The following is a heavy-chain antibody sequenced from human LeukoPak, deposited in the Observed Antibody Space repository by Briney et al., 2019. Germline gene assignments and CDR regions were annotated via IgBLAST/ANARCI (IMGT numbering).Heavy chain of an antibody. CDR2: MNPNSGNT. CDR1: GYTFTSYD. J-gene: IGHJ3*02. D-gene: IGHD5-18*01. Sequence: ASVKVSCKASGYTFTSYDINWVRRATGQGLEWMGWMNPNSGNTGYAQKFQGRVTMTRNTSISTAYMELSSLRSEDTAVYYCARDRGYSYGFAFDIWGQGTMVTVSS. CDR3: ARDRGYSYGFAFDI. V-gene: IGHV1-8*01.